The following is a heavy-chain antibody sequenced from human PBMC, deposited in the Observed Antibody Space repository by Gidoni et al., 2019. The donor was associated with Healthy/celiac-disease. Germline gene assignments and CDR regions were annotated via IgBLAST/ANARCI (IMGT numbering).Heavy chain of an antibody. CDR1: GFTFSCYA. V-gene: IGHV3-23*01. CDR3: AKEEGVPYYYGSGRGWFDP. D-gene: IGHD3-10*01. Sequence: EVQLLESGGGLVQPGGSLRLSCAASGFTFSCYAMSWVRQAPGKGLEWVSAISGSGGSTYYADSVKGRFTISRDNSKNTLYLQMNSLRAEDTAVYYCAKEEGVPYYYGSGRGWFDPWGQGTLVTVSS. J-gene: IGHJ5*02. CDR2: ISGSGGST.